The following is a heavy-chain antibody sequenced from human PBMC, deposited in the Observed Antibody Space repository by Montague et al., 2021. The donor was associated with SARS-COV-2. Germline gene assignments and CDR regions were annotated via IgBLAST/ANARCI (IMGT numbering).Heavy chain of an antibody. CDR3: AMGFHCNGVNCYDGVLGS. Sequence: LRLSCALNGGSFSCYYWTWIRQSPGKGLEWIGGINQAVRTTYXXXLXXXLTXSIDTSRKQYSLNLRSVTAADTAVYYCAMGFHCNGVNCYDGVLGSWGQGTLVTVSS. D-gene: IGHD2-15*01. V-gene: IGHV4-34*01. CDR2: INQAVRT. J-gene: IGHJ5*02. CDR1: GGSFSCYY.